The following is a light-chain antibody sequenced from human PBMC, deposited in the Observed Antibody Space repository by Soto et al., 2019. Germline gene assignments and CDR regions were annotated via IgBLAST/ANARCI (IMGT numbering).Light chain of an antibody. CDR1: SSNIGSNY. CDR3: AAWDDSLSGQV. Sequence: QSVPTQPPSASGTPGQRVTISCSGSSSNIGSNYVYWYQQLPGTAPKLLIYRNNQRPSGVPDRFSGSKSGTSASLAISGLRSEDEADYYCAAWDDSLSGQVFGTGTKLTVL. CDR2: RNN. J-gene: IGLJ1*01. V-gene: IGLV1-47*01.